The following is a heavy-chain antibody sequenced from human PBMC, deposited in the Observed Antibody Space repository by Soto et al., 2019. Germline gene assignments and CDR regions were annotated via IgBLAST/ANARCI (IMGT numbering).Heavy chain of an antibody. CDR2: IHGDGGTP. Sequence: EVQLLESGGGLVQPGESLRLSCAASGFTFKNYAMSWVRQAPGKGLEWVSSIHGDGGTPYYADSVKGRFTMSRDNSKRTLFLKMNSLRVEDTAEYYCAKDAVADNGKWDWFDSWGQGILVTVSS. CDR3: AKDAVADNGKWDWFDS. J-gene: IGHJ5*01. D-gene: IGHD6-19*01. CDR1: GFTFKNYA. V-gene: IGHV3-23*01.